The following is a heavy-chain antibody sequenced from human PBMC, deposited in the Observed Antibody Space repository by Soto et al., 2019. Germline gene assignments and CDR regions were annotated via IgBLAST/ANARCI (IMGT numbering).Heavy chain of an antibody. CDR3: AKDMLTI. CDR1: GFSFSSYS. J-gene: IGHJ3*02. Sequence: GGSLRLSCAASGFSFSSYSMNWVRQAPGKGLEWVSSISSSSSNIYYADSVKGRFTISRDNAKNSLYLQMNSLRAEDTALYYCAKDMLTIWGQGTMVTVSS. CDR2: ISSSSSNI. V-gene: IGHV3-21*04. D-gene: IGHD2-8*01.